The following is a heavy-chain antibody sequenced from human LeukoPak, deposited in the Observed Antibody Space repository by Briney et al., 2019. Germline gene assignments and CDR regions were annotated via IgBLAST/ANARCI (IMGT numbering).Heavy chain of an antibody. D-gene: IGHD6-19*01. J-gene: IGHJ4*02. CDR2: ISPGDSDT. Sequence: GESLKISCKGSGYSFPSYWIGWVRQMPGKGLEWMGIISPGDSDTRYSPSFQGQVTISADKSISTAYLQWSSLKASDTAMYYCARQVGSGYSSGWYNYWGQGTLVTVSS. CDR1: GYSFPSYW. CDR3: ARQVGSGYSSGWYNY. V-gene: IGHV5-51*01.